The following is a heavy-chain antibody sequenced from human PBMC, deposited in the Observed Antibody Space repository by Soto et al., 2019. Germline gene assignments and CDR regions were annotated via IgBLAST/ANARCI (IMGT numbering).Heavy chain of an antibody. J-gene: IGHJ5*02. CDR3: AKDYGPAAIRWFDP. V-gene: IGHV3-23*01. Sequence: GGSLRLSCAASGFTFSNYAMSWVRQAPGKGLEWVSAISGSGGSTYYADSVKGRFTISRDNSKNTLYLQMNSLRAEDTAIYYCAKDYGPAAIRWFDPWGQGTLVTVSS. CDR1: GFTFSNYA. D-gene: IGHD2-2*01. CDR2: ISGSGGST.